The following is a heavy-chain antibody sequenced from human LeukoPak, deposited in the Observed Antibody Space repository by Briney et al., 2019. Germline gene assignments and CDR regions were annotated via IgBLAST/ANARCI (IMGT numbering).Heavy chain of an antibody. J-gene: IGHJ4*02. CDR1: RFTFSSYD. Sequence: PGGSLRLSCAASRFTFSSYDMNWVRQAPGKGLEWVSYISTSGSIIYYADSVKGRFTISRDDAKNSLYLQMNSLRAEDTAVYYSARRGVDYYGSTGWGQGTLVTVSS. CDR2: ISTSGSII. D-gene: IGHD3-10*01. V-gene: IGHV3-48*03. CDR3: ARRGVDYYGSTG.